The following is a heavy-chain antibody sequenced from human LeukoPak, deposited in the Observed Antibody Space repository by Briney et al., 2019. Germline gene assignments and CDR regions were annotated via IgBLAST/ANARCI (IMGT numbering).Heavy chain of an antibody. CDR2: IIPIFGTA. Sequence: ASVKVSCKASGGTFSSYAISWVRQAPGQGLEWMGGIIPIFGTANYAQKFQGRVTITADESTSTAYMELSSLRSEDTAVYYCARHYYDSSGYYDRDYWGQGTLVTVSS. V-gene: IGHV1-69*13. CDR3: ARHYYDSSGYYDRDY. D-gene: IGHD3-22*01. CDR1: GGTFSSYA. J-gene: IGHJ4*02.